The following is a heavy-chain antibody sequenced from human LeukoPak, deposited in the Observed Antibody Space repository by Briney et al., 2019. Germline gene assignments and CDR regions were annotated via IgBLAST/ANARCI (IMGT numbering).Heavy chain of an antibody. CDR3: ARHLTVNYYGSGSYNRPGHWFAP. D-gene: IGHD3-10*01. CDR2: IYYIGST. V-gene: IGHV4-39*01. CDR1: GGSISSSSYY. Sequence: SETLSLTFTVSGGSISSSSYYWGWIRQPPGKGLGWIGSIYYIGSTYYNPSLKSRVTISVDTSKNQSSLKLSSVTAADTAVYYCARHLTVNYYGSGSYNRPGHWFAPWGQGTLVTVSS. J-gene: IGHJ5*02.